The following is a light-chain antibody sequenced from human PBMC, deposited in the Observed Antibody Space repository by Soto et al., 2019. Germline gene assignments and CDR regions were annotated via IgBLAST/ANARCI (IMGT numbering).Light chain of an antibody. CDR3: QQLNRFPRT. V-gene: IGKV1-9*01. CDR2: AAS. CDR1: QDISSY. J-gene: IGKJ1*01. Sequence: DIQLTQSPSFLSASVGDRVIITCRASQDISSYLAWYQQRPGKVPRFLTHAASTLQSGVPSRFSAAGSGTTFTLTISSLQPEDIATYYCQQLNRFPRTFGQGTKLEV.